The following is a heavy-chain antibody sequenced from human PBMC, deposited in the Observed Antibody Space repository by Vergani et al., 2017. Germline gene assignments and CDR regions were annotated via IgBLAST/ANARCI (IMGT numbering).Heavy chain of an antibody. CDR3: ARDRQVLRYFDWSHDAFDI. D-gene: IGHD3-9*01. CDR2: IIPIFGTA. J-gene: IGHJ3*02. V-gene: IGHV1-69*13. CDR1: GGTFSSYA. Sequence: QVQLVQSGAEVKKPGSSVKVSCKASGGTFSSYAISWVRQAPGQGLEWMGGIIPIFGTANYAQKFQGRVTITADESTSTAYMELSSLRSEDTAVYYCARDRQVLRYFDWSHDAFDIWGQGTMVTVSS.